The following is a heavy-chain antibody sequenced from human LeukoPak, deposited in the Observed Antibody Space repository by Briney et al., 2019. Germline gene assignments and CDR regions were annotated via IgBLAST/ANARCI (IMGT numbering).Heavy chain of an antibody. Sequence: PGGSLRLSCAASGFTFSSYAMSWVRQAPGKGLGWVSDINGSGGKTYYADSVKGRFTISRDNSKNTLYLQMNSLRAEDTAVYYCAKDRTNYYMDVWGKGTTVTVSS. V-gene: IGHV3-23*01. CDR2: INGSGGKT. D-gene: IGHD1-7*01. J-gene: IGHJ6*03. CDR3: AKDRTNYYMDV. CDR1: GFTFSSYA.